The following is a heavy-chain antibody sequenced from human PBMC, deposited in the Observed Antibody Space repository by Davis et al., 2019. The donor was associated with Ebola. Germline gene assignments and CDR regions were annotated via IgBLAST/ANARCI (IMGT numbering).Heavy chain of an antibody. CDR3: ARFSRGSIESY. CDR1: GFTFSSYW. CDR2: IKQGGSEK. J-gene: IGHJ4*02. D-gene: IGHD6-6*01. V-gene: IGHV3-7*01. Sequence: PGGSLRLSCAASGFTFSSYWMSWVRQAPGKGLEWVANIKQGGSEKYYVDSVRGRFIISRDNAKNALYLQMNSLRVEDTAVYYCARFSRGSIESYWGQGTLVTVSS.